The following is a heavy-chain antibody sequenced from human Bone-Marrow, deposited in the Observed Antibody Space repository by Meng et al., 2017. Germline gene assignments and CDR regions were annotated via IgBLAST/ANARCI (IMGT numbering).Heavy chain of an antibody. CDR1: GFTFSNAW. J-gene: IGHJ5*02. D-gene: IGHD3-16*02. Sequence: GESLKISCAASGFTFSNAWMSWVRQAPGKGLEWVGRIKSKTDGVTTDYAAPVKGRFTISRDDSKNTLYLQMNSLKTEDTAVYYCTTDLPFTEGGVITTWGQGTLVTVSS. CDR2: IKSKTDGVTT. CDR3: TTDLPFTEGGVITT. V-gene: IGHV3-15*01.